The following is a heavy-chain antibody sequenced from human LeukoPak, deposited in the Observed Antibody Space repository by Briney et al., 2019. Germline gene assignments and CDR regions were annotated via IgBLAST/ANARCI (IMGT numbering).Heavy chain of an antibody. CDR1: GDSVSSNSAA. J-gene: IGHJ4*02. CDR2: TYYRSKWYN. CDR3: ASQLGEPAAAGRVWYQFDY. Sequence: SQTLSLTCAISGDSVSSNSAAWNWIRQSPSRGREWLGRTYYRSKWYNDYAVSVKSRITIHPDTSKNQLSLQLNSVTPEDTAVYYCASQLGEPAAAGRVWYQFDYWGQGTLVTVSS. D-gene: IGHD6-13*01. V-gene: IGHV6-1*01.